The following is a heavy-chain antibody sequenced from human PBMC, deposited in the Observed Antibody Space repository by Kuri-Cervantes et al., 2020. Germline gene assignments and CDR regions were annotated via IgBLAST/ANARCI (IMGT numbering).Heavy chain of an antibody. Sequence: GGSLRLSCAASGFTFSSYGMHWVRQAPGKGLEWVAVISYDGSNKYYADSVKGRFTISRDNSKDTLYLQMNSLRAEDTAVYYCAKEYYDSSGYYPRAVYGMDVWGQGTTVTVSS. J-gene: IGHJ6*02. D-gene: IGHD3-22*01. V-gene: IGHV3-30*18. CDR3: AKEYYDSSGYYPRAVYGMDV. CDR1: GFTFSSYG. CDR2: ISYDGSNK.